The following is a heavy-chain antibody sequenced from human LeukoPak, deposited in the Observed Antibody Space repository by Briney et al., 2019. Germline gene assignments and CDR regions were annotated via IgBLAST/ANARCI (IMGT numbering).Heavy chain of an antibody. J-gene: IGHJ4*02. V-gene: IGHV6-1*01. CDR1: GDSVSSTSDA. D-gene: IGHD6-13*01. CDR3: ARSAAGTVDY. Sequence: SQTLSLTCAISGDSVSSTSDAWNWIRQSPSRGLEWLGRTYYRSKWYNEYAASVKGRITINPDTSKNQFSLQLNSVTAEDSAVYYCARSAAGTVDYWGQGTLVTVSS. CDR2: TYYRSKWYN.